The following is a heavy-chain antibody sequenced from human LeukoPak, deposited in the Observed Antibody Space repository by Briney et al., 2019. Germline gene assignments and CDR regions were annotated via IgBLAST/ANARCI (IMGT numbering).Heavy chain of an antibody. J-gene: IGHJ3*02. CDR1: GYTFTSYD. D-gene: IGHD6-19*01. V-gene: IGHV1-8*01. Sequence: ASVKVSCKPSGYTFTSYDINWVRQATGQGLEWMGWMNPNSGNTGYAQKFQGRVTMTRNTSISTVYMELSSLRSEDTAVYYCARLDSSGPFGAFDIWGQGTMVTVSS. CDR2: MNPNSGNT. CDR3: ARLDSSGPFGAFDI.